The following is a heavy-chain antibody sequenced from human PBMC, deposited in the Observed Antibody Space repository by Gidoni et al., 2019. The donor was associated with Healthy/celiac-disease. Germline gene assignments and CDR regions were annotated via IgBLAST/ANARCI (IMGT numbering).Heavy chain of an antibody. CDR3: ARGPSSAPEDYFDY. J-gene: IGHJ4*02. V-gene: IGHV1-2*02. Sequence: QMQLVQSGAEVKKPGASVKVSCKASGYTFTGSYMHWVRQAPGQGLEWMGWINPNSGGTNYAKKVQGRVTMTRDTSISTAYMELSRLRSDDTAVYYCARGPSSAPEDYFDYWGQGTLVTVSS. CDR2: INPNSGGT. D-gene: IGHD3-22*01. CDR1: GYTFTGSY.